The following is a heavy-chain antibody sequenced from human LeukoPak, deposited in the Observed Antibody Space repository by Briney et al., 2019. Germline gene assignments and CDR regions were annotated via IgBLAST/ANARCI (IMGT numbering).Heavy chain of an antibody. CDR1: GFTFSSYA. D-gene: IGHD1-1*01. J-gene: IGHJ6*02. Sequence: GGSLRLSCAASGFTFSSYAMSWVRQAPGKGLEWVSAISGSGGNTYYADSVKGRFTISRDNSKNTLYLQMNSLRAEDTAVYYCAKGEAGTTSDYYYGMDVWGQGTTVTVSS. CDR2: ISGSGGNT. CDR3: AKGEAGTTSDYYYGMDV. V-gene: IGHV3-23*01.